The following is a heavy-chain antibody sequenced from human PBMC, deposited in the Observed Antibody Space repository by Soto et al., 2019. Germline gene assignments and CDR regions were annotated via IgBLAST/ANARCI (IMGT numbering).Heavy chain of an antibody. CDR1: GYTFTGYY. J-gene: IGHJ5*02. CDR2: INPNSGGT. CDR3: ARSEDSSSWYVNWFDP. V-gene: IGHV1-2*02. D-gene: IGHD6-13*01. Sequence: ASVKVSCKASGYTFTGYYMHWVRQAPGQGLEWMGWINPNSGGTNYAQKFQGRVTMTRDTSISTAYMELSRLRSDDTAVYYCARSEDSSSWYVNWFDPWGQGTLV.